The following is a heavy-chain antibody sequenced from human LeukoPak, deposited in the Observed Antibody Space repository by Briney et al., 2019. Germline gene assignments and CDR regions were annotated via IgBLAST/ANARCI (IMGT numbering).Heavy chain of an antibody. Sequence: ASVKVSCKASGYTFTSYGISWVRQAPGQGLEWMGWISAYNGNTNYAQKLQGRVTMTTDTSTSTAYMELRSLRSDDTAVYYCAREGYYYDSSGYYRSDWYFDLWGRGTLATVSS. CDR1: GYTFTSYG. V-gene: IGHV1-18*01. D-gene: IGHD3-22*01. CDR2: ISAYNGNT. CDR3: AREGYYYDSSGYYRSDWYFDL. J-gene: IGHJ2*01.